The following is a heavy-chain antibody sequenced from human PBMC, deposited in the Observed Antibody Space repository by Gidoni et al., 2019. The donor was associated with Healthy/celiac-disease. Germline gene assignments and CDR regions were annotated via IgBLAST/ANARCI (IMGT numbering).Heavy chain of an antibody. D-gene: IGHD3-22*01. J-gene: IGHJ4*02. CDR1: GFTFSSYW. V-gene: IGHV3-7*01. CDR3: ARVMGPYYYDSSGYYSAHFDY. CDR2: IKQDGSEK. Sequence: EVQLVESGGGLVQPGGSLRLSCAASGFTFSSYWMRWVRQAPGKGLEWVANIKQDGSEKYYVDSVKGRFTISRDNAKNSLYLQMNSLRAEDTAVYYCARVMGPYYYDSSGYYSAHFDYWGQGTLVTVSS.